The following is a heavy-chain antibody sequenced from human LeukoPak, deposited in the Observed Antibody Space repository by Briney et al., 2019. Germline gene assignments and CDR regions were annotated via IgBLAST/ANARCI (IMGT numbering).Heavy chain of an antibody. CDR1: GYTVTGYY. D-gene: IGHD1-26*01. Sequence: ASVKVSCKASGYTVTGYYMHWVRQAPGQGLEWMGWINPNSGGTNYAQKFQGRVTMTRGTSISTAYMELSRLRSDDTAVYYCARVSEKWEHYFDYWGQGTLVTVSS. CDR2: INPNSGGT. V-gene: IGHV1-2*02. CDR3: ARVSEKWEHYFDY. J-gene: IGHJ4*02.